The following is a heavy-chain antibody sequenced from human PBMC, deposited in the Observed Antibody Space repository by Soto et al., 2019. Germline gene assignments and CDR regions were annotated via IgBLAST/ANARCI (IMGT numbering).Heavy chain of an antibody. V-gene: IGHV4-30-4*01. D-gene: IGHD4-17*01. CDR2: IYYSGST. CDR3: ARFTVTTGAGNFDY. J-gene: IGHJ4*02. CDR1: GGSISSGDYY. Sequence: TLSLTCTVSGGSISSGDYYWSWIRQPPGKGLEWIGYIYYSGSTYYNPSLKSRVTISVDTSKNQFSLKLSSVTAADTAVYYCARFTVTTGAGNFDYWGQGTLVTVSS.